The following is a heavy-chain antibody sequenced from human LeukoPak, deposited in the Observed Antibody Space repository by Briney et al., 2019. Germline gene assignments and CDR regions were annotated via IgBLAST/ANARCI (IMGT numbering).Heavy chain of an antibody. D-gene: IGHD3-22*01. CDR3: VRDSGEIPNTYYYDSSGYLRY. V-gene: IGHV3-33*01. CDR2: IWYDGSNK. Sequence: GRSLRLSCAASGFTFNTYGMHWVRQAPGKGLEWVAVIWYDGSNKYYADSVRGRFTISRDNSKNTLYLQMNSLRAEDTAVYFCVRDSGEIPNTYYYDSSGYLRYWGPGTLVTVSS. J-gene: IGHJ4*02. CDR1: GFTFNTYG.